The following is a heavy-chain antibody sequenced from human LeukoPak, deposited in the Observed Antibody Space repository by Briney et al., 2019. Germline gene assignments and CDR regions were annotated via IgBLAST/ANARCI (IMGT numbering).Heavy chain of an antibody. Sequence: ASVKVSCKASGYTFTSYGTGWVRQAPGQGLEWMGWISAYNGNTNYAQKLQGRVTMTTDTSTSTAYMELRSLRSDDTAVYYCARDHGGNDAFDIWGQGTMVTVSS. CDR2: ISAYNGNT. V-gene: IGHV1-18*01. CDR3: ARDHGGNDAFDI. J-gene: IGHJ3*02. D-gene: IGHD2-15*01. CDR1: GYTFTSYG.